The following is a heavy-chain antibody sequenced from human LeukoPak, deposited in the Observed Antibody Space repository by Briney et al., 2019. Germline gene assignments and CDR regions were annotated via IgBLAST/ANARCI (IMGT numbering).Heavy chain of an antibody. Sequence: GGSLRLSCAASGFTFSSYGMHWVRQAPGKGLEWVAVISYDGSNKYYADSVKGRFTISRDNSKNTLYLQMNSLRAEDTAVYYCARDREGAMGPFDYWGQGTLVTVSS. CDR3: ARDREGAMGPFDY. D-gene: IGHD1-26*01. V-gene: IGHV3-30*03. J-gene: IGHJ4*02. CDR1: GFTFSSYG. CDR2: ISYDGSNK.